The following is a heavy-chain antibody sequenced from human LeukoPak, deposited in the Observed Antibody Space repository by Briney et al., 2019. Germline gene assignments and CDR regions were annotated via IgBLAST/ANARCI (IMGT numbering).Heavy chain of an antibody. Sequence: GESLKISCKGSGYSFTSYWIGWVRQMPGKGLEWMGIIYPGDSDTRYSPSFRGQVTISADKSISTAYLQWSSLKASDTAMYYCARVPYSYGYQGAFDIWGQGTMVTVSS. CDR1: GYSFTSYW. CDR2: IYPGDSDT. D-gene: IGHD5-18*01. V-gene: IGHV5-51*01. CDR3: ARVPYSYGYQGAFDI. J-gene: IGHJ3*02.